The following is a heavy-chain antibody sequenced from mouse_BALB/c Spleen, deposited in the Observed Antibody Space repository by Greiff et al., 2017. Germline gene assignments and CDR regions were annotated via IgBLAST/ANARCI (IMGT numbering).Heavy chain of an antibody. J-gene: IGHJ3*01. CDR2: ISSGSSTI. CDR3: ARSYYGSSPWFAY. Sequence: DVKLVESGGGLVQPGGSRKLSCAASGFTFSSFGMHWVRQAPEKGLEWVAYISSGSSTIYYADTVKGRFTISRDNPKNTLFLQMTSLRSEDTAMYYCARSYYGSSPWFAYWGQGTLVTVSA. D-gene: IGHD1-1*01. V-gene: IGHV5-17*02. CDR1: GFTFSSFG.